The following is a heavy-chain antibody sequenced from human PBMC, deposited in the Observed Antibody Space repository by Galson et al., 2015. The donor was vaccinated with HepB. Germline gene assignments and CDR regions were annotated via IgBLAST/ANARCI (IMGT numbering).Heavy chain of an antibody. CDR2: IRYDGSNT. V-gene: IGHV3-30*02. CDR1: GFSFPSHG. CDR3: ARVLMWESNDNYPDY. J-gene: IGHJ4*02. D-gene: IGHD1-26*01. Sequence: SLRLSCATSGFSFPSHGMHWVRQAPGKGLEWVAFIRYDGSNTYYADSVKGRFTISRDFSKNTLLLQMNSLRVEDTAIYYCARVLMWESNDNYPDYWGQGTLVTVSS.